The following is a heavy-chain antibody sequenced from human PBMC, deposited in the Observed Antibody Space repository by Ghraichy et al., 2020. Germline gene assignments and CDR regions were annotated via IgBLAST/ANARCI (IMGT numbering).Heavy chain of an antibody. J-gene: IGHJ3*02. V-gene: IGHV3-11*06. CDR1: GFTFSDYY. CDR3: ARILSGYDAFDI. CDR2: ISSSSSYT. Sequence: GESLNISCAASGFTFSDYYMSWIRQAPGKGLEWVSYISSSSSYTNYADSVKGRFTISRDNAKNSLYLQMNSLRAEDTAVYYCARILSGYDAFDIWGQGTMVTVSS. D-gene: IGHD3-3*01.